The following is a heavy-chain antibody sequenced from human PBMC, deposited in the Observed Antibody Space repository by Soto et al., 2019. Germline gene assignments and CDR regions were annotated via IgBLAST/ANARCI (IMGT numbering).Heavy chain of an antibody. D-gene: IGHD3-22*01. V-gene: IGHV3-11*01. CDR1: VFTFSDYY. CDR3: ATKGGGYYFQFDP. Sequence: GWSLRLSCSASVFTFSDYYMSWIRQAPGKGLEWVSYISSGGTTIYYADSVKGRFTISRDDAKNSLFLQMNSLRPEDTAVYFCATKGGGYYFQFDPWGQGTLVTVSS. CDR2: ISSGGTTI. J-gene: IGHJ5*02.